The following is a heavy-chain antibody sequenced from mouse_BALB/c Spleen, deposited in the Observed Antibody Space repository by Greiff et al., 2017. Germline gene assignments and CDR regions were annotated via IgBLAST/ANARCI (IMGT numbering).Heavy chain of an antibody. V-gene: IGHV1-69*02. CDR3: ARENCRYDGGAMDY. CDR1: GYTFTSYW. Sequence: QVQLQQSGAELVKPGASVKLSCKASGYTFTSYWMHWVKQRPGQGLEWIGEIDPSDSYTNYNQKFKGKATLTVDKSSSTAYMQLSSLTSEDSAVYYSARENCRYDGGAMDYWGQGTSVTVSS. CDR2: IDPSDSYT. D-gene: IGHD2-14*01. J-gene: IGHJ4*01.